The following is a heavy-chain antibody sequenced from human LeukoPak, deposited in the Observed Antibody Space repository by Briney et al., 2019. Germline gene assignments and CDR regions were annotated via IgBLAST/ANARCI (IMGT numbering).Heavy chain of an antibody. D-gene: IGHD5-24*01. CDR2: ISSSGSTI. J-gene: IGHJ4*02. Sequence: GGSLRLSCAASGFTFSDYYMSWIRQAPGKGLEWVSYISSSGSTIYYADSVKGRLTIPRDNAKNSLYLQMNSLRAEDTAVYYCARVKEMATTGDYFDYWGQGTLVTVSS. CDR3: ARVKEMATTGDYFDY. CDR1: GFTFSDYY. V-gene: IGHV3-11*01.